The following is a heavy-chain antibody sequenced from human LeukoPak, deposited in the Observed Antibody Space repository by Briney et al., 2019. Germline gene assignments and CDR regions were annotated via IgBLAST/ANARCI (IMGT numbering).Heavy chain of an antibody. Sequence: GRSLRLSCAASGFTFSSYAMHWVRQAPGKGLEWVAVISYDGSNKYYADSVKGRFTISRDNSKNTLYLQMNSLRAEDTAVYYCAKAYDYYYYYGMDVWGQGTTVTVSS. J-gene: IGHJ6*02. CDR2: ISYDGSNK. V-gene: IGHV3-30-3*01. CDR1: GFTFSSYA. CDR3: AKAYDYYYYYGMDV. D-gene: IGHD4-17*01.